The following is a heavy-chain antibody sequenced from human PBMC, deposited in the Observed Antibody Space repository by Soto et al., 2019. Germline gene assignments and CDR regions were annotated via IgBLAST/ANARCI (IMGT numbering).Heavy chain of an antibody. CDR3: ARDPSRSYDFFDY. CDR1: GFTFSDYY. Sequence: GGSLRLSCAASGFTFSDYYMSWIRQAPGKGLEWVSYISSSGSTIYYADSVKGRFTITRDTSASTAYMELSSLRSEDTAVYYCARDPSRSYDFFDYWGQGTLVTVSS. D-gene: IGHD3-3*01. J-gene: IGHJ4*02. V-gene: IGHV3-11*04. CDR2: ISSSGSTI.